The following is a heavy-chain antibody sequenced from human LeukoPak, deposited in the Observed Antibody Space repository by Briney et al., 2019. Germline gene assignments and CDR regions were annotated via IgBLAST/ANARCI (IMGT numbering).Heavy chain of an antibody. CDR1: GFTFSDYG. CDR3: AKEGATAGKMRFHFDY. J-gene: IGHJ4*02. V-gene: IGHV3-30*18. CDR2: LSSGGSHE. Sequence: GMTLRLSCAASGFTFSDYGMHWVRQAPGKGLEWVAVLSSGGSHEYFGDSVKGRFTISRDNSKNTLNLQMSSLRPEDTAVYYCAKEGATAGKMRFHFDYWGQGTLVTVS. D-gene: IGHD6-13*01.